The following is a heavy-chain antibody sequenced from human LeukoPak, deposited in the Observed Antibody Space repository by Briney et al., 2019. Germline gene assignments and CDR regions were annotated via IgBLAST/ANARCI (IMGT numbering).Heavy chain of an antibody. V-gene: IGHV1-69*04. CDR1: GATFRSYA. D-gene: IGHD2-15*01. CDR2: IIPILDLG. Sequence: GAPVKVSCKASGATFRSYAITWVRQAPGQGLEWMGRIIPILDLGNYAQKFQDRVTITADKSTNTAYMELSSLRSEDTAVYYCARGLSPGCSGSSNCYNRGFDYWGQGTLVTVSS. CDR3: ARGLSPGCSGSSNCYNRGFDY. J-gene: IGHJ4*02.